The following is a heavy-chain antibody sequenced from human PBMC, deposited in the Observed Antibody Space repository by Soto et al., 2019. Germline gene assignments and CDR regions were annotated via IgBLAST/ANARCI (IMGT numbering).Heavy chain of an antibody. J-gene: IGHJ5*02. Sequence: EVQLVESGGGLVQPGGSLRVSCAASGFTLRSHRIHWVRQVPGKGLEWVSRIDTDGGGTSYADSVKGRFTISTDNAKNTVNIQMNGLRGEDTAVYSCETVFDLWGQGTLFTVSS. V-gene: IGHV3-74*01. CDR1: GFTLRSHR. CDR2: IDTDGGGT. CDR3: ETVFDL.